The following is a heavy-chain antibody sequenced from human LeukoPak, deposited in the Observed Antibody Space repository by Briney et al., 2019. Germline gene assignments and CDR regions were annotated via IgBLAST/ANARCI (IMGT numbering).Heavy chain of an antibody. CDR1: GYTFTGYY. Sequence: ASVKVSCKASGYTFTGYYMHWVRQAPGQGLEWMGWINPNSGGTNYAQKFQGRVTMTRDTSISTAYMELSRLRSDDTAVYYCARTTRAYYDFWSGYVDHWGQGTLVTVSS. J-gene: IGHJ4*02. D-gene: IGHD3-3*01. CDR2: INPNSGGT. CDR3: ARTTRAYYDFWSGYVDH. V-gene: IGHV1-2*02.